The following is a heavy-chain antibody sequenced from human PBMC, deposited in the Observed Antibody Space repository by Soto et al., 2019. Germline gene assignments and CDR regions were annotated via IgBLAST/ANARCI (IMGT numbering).Heavy chain of an antibody. Sequence: GASVKVSCKASGGTFSSYAISWVRQAPGQGLEWMGGIIPIFGTANYAQKFQGRVTITADESTSTAYMELSSLRSEDTAVYYCARDRDYVGLRMFDPWGQGTLVTVSS. CDR3: ARDRDYVGLRMFDP. J-gene: IGHJ5*02. CDR1: GGTFSSYA. V-gene: IGHV1-69*13. D-gene: IGHD4-17*01. CDR2: IIPIFGTA.